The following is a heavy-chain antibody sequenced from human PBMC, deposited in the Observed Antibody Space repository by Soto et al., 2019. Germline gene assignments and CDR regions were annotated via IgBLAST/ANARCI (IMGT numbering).Heavy chain of an antibody. V-gene: IGHV4-59*08. CDR1: GGTLSSYH. Sequence: SETMCLTCPVSGGTLSSYHLSWIRQTTGKGLEWIGYTSNSAPTIYNPSLKSRVTISADTSKNQFSLRLSSVTAADTAVYFCARLFRDVYNAVEYWGQGALVTVSS. J-gene: IGHJ4*02. D-gene: IGHD3-3*01. CDR2: TSNSAPT. CDR3: ARLFRDVYNAVEY.